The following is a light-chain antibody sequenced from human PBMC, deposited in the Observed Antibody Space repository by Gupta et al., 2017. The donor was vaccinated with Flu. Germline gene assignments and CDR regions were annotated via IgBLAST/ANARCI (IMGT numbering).Light chain of an antibody. J-gene: IGLJ1*01. CDR1: NIGFKS. V-gene: IGLV3-21*02. CDR3: QVWDDNSDHIYV. Sequence: SYVVTQPPSGSMAPGQTARITCGGNNIGFKSVHWYQQKPGQAPVLVVFDNSDRPSGIPERFSGSNSGTTATLTISRVEAGDESDYYCQVWDDNSDHIYVFGSGTKVTVL. CDR2: DNS.